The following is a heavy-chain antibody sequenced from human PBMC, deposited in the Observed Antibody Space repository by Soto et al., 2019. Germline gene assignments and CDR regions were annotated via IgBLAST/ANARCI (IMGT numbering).Heavy chain of an antibody. D-gene: IGHD3-9*01. V-gene: IGHV3-23*01. CDR3: AKDVVRYFDWLHYTNTQPGSFDY. J-gene: IGHJ4*02. Sequence: PGGSLRLSCAASGFTFSSYAMSWVRQAPGKGLEWVSAISGSGGSTYYADSVKGRFTISRDNSKNTLYLQMNSLRAEDTAVYYCAKDVVRYFDWLHYTNTQPGSFDYWGQGTLVTVSS. CDR2: ISGSGGST. CDR1: GFTFSSYA.